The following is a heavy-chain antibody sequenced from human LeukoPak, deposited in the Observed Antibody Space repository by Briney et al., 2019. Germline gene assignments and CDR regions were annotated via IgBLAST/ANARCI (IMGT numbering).Heavy chain of an antibody. D-gene: IGHD6-13*01. CDR1: GGSISSGSYY. V-gene: IGHV4-61*02. J-gene: IGHJ2*01. Sequence: SETLSLTCTVSGGSISSGSYYWSWIRQPAGKGLEWIGRVYTSGSTNYNPSLKSRVTMSIDTSKNQFSLKLTSVTAADTAVYYCARGEGSSWYTWYFDLWGRGTLVTVSS. CDR2: VYTSGST. CDR3: ARGEGSSWYTWYFDL.